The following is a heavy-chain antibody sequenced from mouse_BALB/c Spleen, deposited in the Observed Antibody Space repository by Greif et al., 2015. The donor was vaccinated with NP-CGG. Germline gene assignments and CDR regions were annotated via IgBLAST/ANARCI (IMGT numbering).Heavy chain of an antibody. J-gene: IGHJ2*01. CDR3: ARYDYDYFDY. CDR1: GFTFSSFG. Sequence: EVQRVESGGGLVQPGGSRKLSCAASGFTFSSFGMHWVRQAPEKGLEWVAYISSGSSTIYYADTVKGRFTISRDNPKNTLFLQMTSLRSEDTAIYYCARYDYDYFDYWGQGTTLTVSS. D-gene: IGHD2-4*01. CDR2: ISSGSSTI. V-gene: IGHV5-17*02.